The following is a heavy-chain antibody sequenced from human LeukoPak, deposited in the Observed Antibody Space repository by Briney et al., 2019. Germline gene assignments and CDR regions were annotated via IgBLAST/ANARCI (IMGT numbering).Heavy chain of an antibody. J-gene: IGHJ6*02. CDR3: ARDGTIFYGMDV. D-gene: IGHD3-3*01. Sequence: GGSLRLSCAASGFTFSSYAISWVRQAPGQGLEWMGGIIPIFGTANYAQKFQGRVTITADESTSTAYMELSSLRSEDTAVYYCARDGTIFYGMDVWGQGTTVIVSS. V-gene: IGHV1-69*01. CDR2: IIPIFGTA. CDR1: GFTFSSYA.